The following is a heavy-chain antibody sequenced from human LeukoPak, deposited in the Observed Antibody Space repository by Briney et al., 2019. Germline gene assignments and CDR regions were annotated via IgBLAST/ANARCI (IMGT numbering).Heavy chain of an antibody. Sequence: WASVKVSCKASGYTFTSYDIHWVRQATGQGLEWMGWMNPNSGNTDFAQKFQGRVTMTRDTPMSTVHMELSSLTSEDTAVYYCARLEAAAGTGFDSWGQGTLVTVSS. CDR2: MNPNSGNT. CDR1: GYTFTSYD. V-gene: IGHV1-8*01. CDR3: ARLEAAAGTGFDS. D-gene: IGHD6-13*01. J-gene: IGHJ5*01.